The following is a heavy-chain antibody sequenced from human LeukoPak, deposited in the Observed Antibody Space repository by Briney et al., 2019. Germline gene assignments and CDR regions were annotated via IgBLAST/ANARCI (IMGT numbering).Heavy chain of an antibody. V-gene: IGHV1-18*01. J-gene: IGHJ6*02. CDR2: ISAYNGST. CDR1: GYTFTSYG. Sequence: ASVKVSCKASGYTFTSYGISWVRQAPGQGLEWMGWISAYNGSTNYAQKLQGRVTMTTDTSTSTAYMEPRSLRSDDTAVYYCAREGSGSSLGYYYYGMDVWGQGTTVTVSS. CDR3: AREGSGSSLGYYYYGMDV. D-gene: IGHD3-10*01.